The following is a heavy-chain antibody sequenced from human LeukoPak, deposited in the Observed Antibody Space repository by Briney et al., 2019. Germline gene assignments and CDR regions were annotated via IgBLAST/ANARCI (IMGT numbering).Heavy chain of an antibody. D-gene: IGHD6-13*01. CDR3: AKGVGSSWYNWFDP. V-gene: IGHV3-23*01. CDR1: GFTFSNAW. J-gene: IGHJ5*02. CDR2: ISGSDGTT. Sequence: GGSLRLSCAASGFTFSNAWMSWVRQAPGKGLEWVSSISGSDGTTYYADSVKGRFAISRDNSKNTLYLQMNSLRAEDTAVYYCAKGVGSSWYNWFDPWGQGTLVTVSS.